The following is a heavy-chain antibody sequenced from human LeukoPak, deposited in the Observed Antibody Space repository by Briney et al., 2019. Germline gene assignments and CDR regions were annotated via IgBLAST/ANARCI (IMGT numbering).Heavy chain of an antibody. D-gene: IGHD2-21*01. J-gene: IGHJ4*02. Sequence: GGSLRLSCAASGFSLSNYWMSWVRQAPGKGLEWVGNIKPDGSEQYYVDSVKGRFTISRDNAKNSLYLQMNSLSAEDTAVYYCARDWRDGYXAVFDYWGQGTLVTVSS. V-gene: IGHV3-7*01. CDR1: GFSLSNYW. CDR3: ARDWRDGYXAVFDY. CDR2: IKPDGSEQ.